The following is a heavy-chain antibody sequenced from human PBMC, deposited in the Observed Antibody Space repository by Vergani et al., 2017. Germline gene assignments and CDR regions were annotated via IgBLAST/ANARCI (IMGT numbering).Heavy chain of an antibody. Sequence: QVQLQESGPGLVKPSQTLSLTCTVSGGSISSGGYYWSWIRQHPGKGLEWIGYSYYSGSTYYTPALKSRVTISVATSKNQFCLKLSSVTAADTAVYYCARESRAHDYGNYYYDYGMDVWGQGTTVTVSS. V-gene: IGHV4-31*03. D-gene: IGHD4-17*01. CDR3: ARESRAHDYGNYYYDYGMDV. J-gene: IGHJ6*02. CDR1: GGSISSGGYY. CDR2: SYYSGST.